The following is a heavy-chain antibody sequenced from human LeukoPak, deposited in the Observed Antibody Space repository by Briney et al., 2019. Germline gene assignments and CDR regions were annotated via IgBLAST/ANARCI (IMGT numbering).Heavy chain of an antibody. CDR2: ISSSSSYI. D-gene: IGHD4-23*01. CDR1: GFTFSSYS. J-gene: IGHJ1*01. Sequence: GGSLRLSCAASGFTFSSYSMNWVRQAPGKGLEWVSSISSSSSYIYYADSVKGRFTISRDHAKNSLYLQMNSLRAEDTAVYYCARDPTVVTPQFYFQHWGQGTLVTVSS. CDR3: ARDPTVVTPQFYFQH. V-gene: IGHV3-21*01.